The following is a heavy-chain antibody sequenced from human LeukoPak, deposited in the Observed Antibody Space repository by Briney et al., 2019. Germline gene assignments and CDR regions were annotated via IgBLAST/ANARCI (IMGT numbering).Heavy chain of an antibody. J-gene: IGHJ6*02. Sequence: GGSLRLSCAASGFTFSSYGMHWIRQAPGKGLEWVGCINSKTDGGTTEYAAPVKGRFTTSRDDSKNTLYLQMNSLKTEDTAVYYCTKDRVGRWDYYYGMDVWGQGTTVTVSS. D-gene: IGHD4-23*01. CDR3: TKDRVGRWDYYYGMDV. CDR1: GFTFSSYG. CDR2: INSKTDGGTT. V-gene: IGHV3-15*01.